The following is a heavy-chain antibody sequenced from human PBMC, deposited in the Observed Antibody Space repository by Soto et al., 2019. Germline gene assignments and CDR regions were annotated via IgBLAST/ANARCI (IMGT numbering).Heavy chain of an antibody. CDR1: GDSIRSTTYY. V-gene: IGHV4-61*05. CDR2: AYYSGST. J-gene: IGHJ4*02. Sequence: SETLSLTCTVSGDSIRSTTYYWGWVRQPPGKGLEWIGYAYYSGSTHYNPSLKSRVTISLDTSKNQFSLKLTSVTAADTAMYFCASSPPAMVAPNIWGQGTLVTVSS. D-gene: IGHD5-18*01. CDR3: ASSPPAMVAPNI.